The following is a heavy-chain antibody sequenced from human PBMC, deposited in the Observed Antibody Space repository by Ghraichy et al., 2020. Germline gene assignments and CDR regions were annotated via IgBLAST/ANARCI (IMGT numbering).Heavy chain of an antibody. J-gene: IGHJ3*01. V-gene: IGHV3-23*01. CDR3: AKEGGSRGEGAFDD. CDR1: EFTFDGYP. Sequence: GGSLRLSCAVSEFTFDGYPMTWVRQAPGKGLEWVSTLSADGRSTFYADSVKGRFTISRDKSKRTMYLQMNSLRADDTAVYYCAKEGGSRGEGAFDDWGQGTKVAVSS. D-gene: IGHD1-26*01. CDR2: LSADGRST.